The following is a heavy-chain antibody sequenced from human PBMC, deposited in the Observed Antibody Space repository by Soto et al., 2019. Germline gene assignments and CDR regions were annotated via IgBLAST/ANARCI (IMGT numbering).Heavy chain of an antibody. V-gene: IGHV1-18*01. Sequence: GASVKVSSKASGYTFTSYGISWVRQAPGQGLEWVGWISAYNGNTNYAQKLQGRVTMTTDTSTSTAYVELRSLRSDDTAVYYCARAGDYGGNDAFDIWGQGTMVTVSS. CDR3: ARAGDYGGNDAFDI. CDR1: GYTFTSYG. CDR2: ISAYNGNT. J-gene: IGHJ3*02. D-gene: IGHD4-17*01.